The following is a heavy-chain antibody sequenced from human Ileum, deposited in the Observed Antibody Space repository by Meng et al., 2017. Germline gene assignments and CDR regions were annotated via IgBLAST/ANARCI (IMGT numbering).Heavy chain of an antibody. Sequence: QGHLLQSGPSMKKPGSSVKVSCKASGGPFTPNPFKWVRLAPGQGLEWLGQIIPMFDTANYAQKFQGRVTLTADKSTRTAFMELSSLRSEDTAVYYCARQYCSSSSCYLIDDWGHGTLVTVSS. D-gene: IGHD2-2*01. V-gene: IGHV1-69*06. CDR3: ARQYCSSSSCYLIDD. J-gene: IGHJ4*01. CDR1: GGPFTPNP. CDR2: IIPMFDTA.